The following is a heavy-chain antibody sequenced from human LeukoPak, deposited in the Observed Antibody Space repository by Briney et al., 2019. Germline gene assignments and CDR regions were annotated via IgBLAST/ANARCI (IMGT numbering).Heavy chain of an antibody. CDR1: GYSISSGFY. J-gene: IGHJ4*02. D-gene: IGHD3-22*01. V-gene: IGHV4-61*01. Sequence: SETLSLTCTVSGYSISSGFYWGWIRQPPGKGLEWIGYIYYSGSTNYNPSLESRVTISVDTSKNQFSLKLSSVTAADTAVYYCARGHGGQYYYDSSGYHPFDYWGQGTLVTVSS. CDR3: ARGHGGQYYYDSSGYHPFDY. CDR2: IYYSGST.